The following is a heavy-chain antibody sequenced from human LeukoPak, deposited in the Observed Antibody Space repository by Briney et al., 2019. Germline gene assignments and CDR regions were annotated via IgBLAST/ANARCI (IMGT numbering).Heavy chain of an antibody. CDR2: ISGSGGST. CDR1: GFTFSSYA. D-gene: IGHD1-26*01. Sequence: GSLRLSCAASGFTFSSYAMSWVRQAPGKGLEWVSAISGSGGSTYYADSVKGRFTISRDNSKNTLYLQMNSLRAEDTAVYYCARVSPLVGATTELTHYFDYWGQGTLVTVSS. J-gene: IGHJ4*02. V-gene: IGHV3-23*01. CDR3: ARVSPLVGATTELTHYFDY.